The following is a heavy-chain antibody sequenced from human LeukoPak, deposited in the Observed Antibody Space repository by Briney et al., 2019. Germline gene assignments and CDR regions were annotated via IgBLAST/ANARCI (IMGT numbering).Heavy chain of an antibody. V-gene: IGHV4-30-2*01. D-gene: IGHD2-2*01. CDR2: IYHSGST. J-gene: IGHJ6*02. CDR1: GGSISSGGYS. CDR3: ARAAPSSTSALYGMDV. Sequence: PSETLSLTCAVSGGSISSGGYSWSWIRQPPGKGLEWIGYIYHSGSTYYNPSLKSRVTISVDRSKNQFSLKLSSVTAAATAVYYCARAAPSSTSALYGMDVWGQGTTVTVSS.